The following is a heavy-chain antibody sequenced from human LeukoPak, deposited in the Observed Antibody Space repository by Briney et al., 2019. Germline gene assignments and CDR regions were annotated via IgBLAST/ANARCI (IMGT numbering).Heavy chain of an antibody. D-gene: IGHD3-3*01. CDR2: IYHSGST. J-gene: IGHJ5*02. CDR1: GYSISSGYY. CDR3: ARDLYYDFWSGYYRP. V-gene: IGHV4-38-2*02. Sequence: SETLSLTCGVSGYSISSGYYWGWIRQPPGKGLEWIGSIYHSGSTYYNPSLKSRVTISVDTSKNQFSLKLSSVTAADTAVYYCARDLYYDFWSGYYRPWGQGTLVTVSS.